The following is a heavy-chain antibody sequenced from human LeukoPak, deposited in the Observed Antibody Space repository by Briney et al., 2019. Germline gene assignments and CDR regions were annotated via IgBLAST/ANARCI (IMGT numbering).Heavy chain of an antibody. CDR1: GGSISSSSYY. J-gene: IGHJ6*02. CDR2: IYYSGST. D-gene: IGHD5-24*01. V-gene: IGHV4-39*07. CDR3: ARGRGYNYYYGMDV. Sequence: SETLSLTCTVSGGSISSSSYYWGWIRQPPGKGLEWIGSIYYSGSTYYNPSLKSRVTISVDTSKSQFSLRLSSVTAADTAVYYCARGRGYNYYYGMDVWGQGTTVTVSS.